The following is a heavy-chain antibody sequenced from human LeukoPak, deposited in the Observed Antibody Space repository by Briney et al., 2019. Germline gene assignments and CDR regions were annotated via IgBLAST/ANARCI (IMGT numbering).Heavy chain of an antibody. D-gene: IGHD2-15*01. CDR1: GFTFSSYA. CDR3: ARGVGPFDI. CDR2: ISSNGGNT. V-gene: IGHV3-64*01. Sequence: GGSLRLSCAASGFTFSSYAMHWVRQAPGRGLEYVSAISSNGGNTYYANSVKGRFTISRDNSKNTLYLQMGSLRAEDMAVYYCARGVGPFDIWGQGTMVTVSS. J-gene: IGHJ3*02.